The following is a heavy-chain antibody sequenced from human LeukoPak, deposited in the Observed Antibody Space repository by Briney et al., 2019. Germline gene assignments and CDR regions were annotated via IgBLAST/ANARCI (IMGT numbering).Heavy chain of an antibody. CDR1: GGSISGSSYY. CDR3: ARSRSGYSYDHAAFEI. D-gene: IGHD5-18*01. Sequence: SETLSPTCTVSGGSISGSSYYWSWIRQPPGKGLEWIAYIDYRGSTTYNPSLRSRVTISVDTSRNQFPLKLYSVTAADTAVYYCARSRSGYSYDHAAFEIWGQGTMVTVSS. V-gene: IGHV4-61*01. J-gene: IGHJ3*02. CDR2: IDYRGST.